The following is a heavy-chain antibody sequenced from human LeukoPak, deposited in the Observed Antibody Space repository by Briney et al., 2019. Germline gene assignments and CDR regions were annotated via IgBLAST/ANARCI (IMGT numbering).Heavy chain of an antibody. V-gene: IGHV3-23*01. Sequence: GGSLRLSCAASGFTFSSYAMSWVRQAPGKGLEWVSAISGSGGSTYYADSVKGRFTISRDNSKNTLYLQMNSLRAEDTAVYYCAKGCSSTSCYVPTGLAPYYYDSSGAFDIWGQGTMVTVSS. CDR3: AKGCSSTSCYVPTGLAPYYYDSSGAFDI. D-gene: IGHD2-2*01. CDR2: ISGSGGST. CDR1: GFTFSSYA. J-gene: IGHJ3*02.